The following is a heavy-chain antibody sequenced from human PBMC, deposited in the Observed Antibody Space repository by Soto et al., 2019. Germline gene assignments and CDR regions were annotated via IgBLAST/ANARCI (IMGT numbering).Heavy chain of an antibody. V-gene: IGHV4-59*01. CDR1: GGSISSYY. CDR3: ARGGIPPFDY. Sequence: SETLSLTCTVSGGSISSYYWSWIRQPPGKGLEWIGYIYYSGSTNYNPSLKSRVTISVDTSKNQFSLKLSSVTAADTAVYYGARGGIPPFDYWGQGTLVTVSS. D-gene: IGHD1-26*01. CDR2: IYYSGST. J-gene: IGHJ4*02.